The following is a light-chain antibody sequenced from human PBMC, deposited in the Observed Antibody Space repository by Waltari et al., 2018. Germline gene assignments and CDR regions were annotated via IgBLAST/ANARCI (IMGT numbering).Light chain of an antibody. V-gene: IGLV2-14*03. CDR1: SADVGHFDY. CDR3: ALDTSRGV. CDR2: AVS. J-gene: IGLJ3*02. Sequence: QSALTQPASVSGSPGQSITISCTGTSADVGHFDYVSWYQQYPGKAPKLMIYAVSNRPSGVSDRFSGSKSGSTASLTISGLQAEDEADYYCALDTSRGVFGGGTKLTVL.